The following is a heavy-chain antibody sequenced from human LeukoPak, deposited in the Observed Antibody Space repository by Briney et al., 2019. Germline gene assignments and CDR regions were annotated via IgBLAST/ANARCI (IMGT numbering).Heavy chain of an antibody. J-gene: IGHJ4*02. CDR3: TTDGRFGRFDY. V-gene: IGHV3-15*01. D-gene: IGHD2-15*01. CDR1: GFIFSNAW. Sequence: TGGSLRLSCVASGFIFSNAWMSWVRQAPGKGLEWVGRIKSKTDGGTTDYAAPVKGRFTISRDDSKNTLYLQMYSLKIEDTDVYFCTTDGRFGRFDYWGQGTLVTVSS. CDR2: IKSKTDGGTT.